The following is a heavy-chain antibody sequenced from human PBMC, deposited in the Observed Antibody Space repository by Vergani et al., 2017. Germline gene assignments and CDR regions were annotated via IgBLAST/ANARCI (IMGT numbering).Heavy chain of an antibody. CDR1: GFTFSSYS. D-gene: IGHD6-6*01. CDR2: ISSSSSYI. J-gene: IGHJ4*02. CDR3: ARVRYSSSSGDYVDY. V-gene: IGHV3-21*01. Sequence: VQLVESGGGLVKPGGSLRLSCAASGFTFSSYSMNWVRQAPGKGLAWVSSISSSSSYIYYADSVKGRFTIARDNSKNTLFLQMNSLRAEDTAVYYCARVRYSSSSGDYVDYWGQGTLVTVSS.